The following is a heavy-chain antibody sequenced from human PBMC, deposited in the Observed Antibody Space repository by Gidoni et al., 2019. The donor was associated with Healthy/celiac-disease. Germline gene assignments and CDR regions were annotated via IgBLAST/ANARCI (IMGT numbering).Heavy chain of an antibody. V-gene: IGHV4-61*02. Sequence: QVPLQQPGPVLVKPSQTLSHTCTVSVCSIIIDLYPWSWLRQPAGKGLEWLGRIYTSESTIYNPSVKSRVTISVDTSKNQFSLKLSSVTAADTAVYYGAREVAYYYGSGSYSPFYYYYGMDVWGQGTTVTVSS. CDR3: AREVAYYYGSGSYSPFYYYYGMDV. J-gene: IGHJ6*02. CDR1: VCSIIIDLYP. D-gene: IGHD3-10*01. CDR2: IYTSEST.